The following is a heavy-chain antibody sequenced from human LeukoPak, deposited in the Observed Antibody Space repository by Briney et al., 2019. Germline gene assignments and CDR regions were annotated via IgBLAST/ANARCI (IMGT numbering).Heavy chain of an antibody. Sequence: RGCLSLSCAASGFTFSSYAISWVRRAPGKGLEWVSAISGSGGSTYYADSVKGRFTISRDNSKNTLYLQMNSLRAEDTAVYYCAKDRRYFDYCGQGTLVTVSS. D-gene: IGHD1-14*01. CDR3: AKDRRYFDY. V-gene: IGHV3-23*01. CDR2: ISGSGGST. J-gene: IGHJ4*02. CDR1: GFTFSSYA.